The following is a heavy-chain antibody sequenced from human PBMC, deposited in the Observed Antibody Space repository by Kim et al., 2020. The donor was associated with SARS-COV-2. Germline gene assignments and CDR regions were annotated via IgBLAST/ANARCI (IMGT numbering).Heavy chain of an antibody. CDR2: IHYSGNT. Sequence: SETLSLTCTVSGGSISNYYWFWIRQPPGRGLEFLAGIHYSGNTDHSPSLRSRLSISIDPTRNQFSLNMSSVTAADTAVYYCARRAGGFGVGQINYCGQG. J-gene: IGHJ4*02. CDR1: GGSISNYY. V-gene: IGHV4-59*08. CDR3: ARRAGGFGVGQINY. D-gene: IGHD3-10*01.